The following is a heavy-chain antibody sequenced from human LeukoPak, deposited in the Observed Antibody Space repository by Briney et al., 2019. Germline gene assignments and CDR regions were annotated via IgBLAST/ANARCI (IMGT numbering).Heavy chain of an antibody. CDR1: GGTFSSYA. CDR3: ARDTGRNYMDV. V-gene: IGHV3-30*04. CDR2: ISYDGSNK. J-gene: IGHJ6*03. Sequence: SCKASGGTFSSYAVHWVRQAPGKGLEWVAVISYDGSNKYYADSVKGRFTISRDNSKNTLYLQMNSLRAEDTAVYYCARDTGRNYMDVWGKGTTVTVSS. D-gene: IGHD1-14*01.